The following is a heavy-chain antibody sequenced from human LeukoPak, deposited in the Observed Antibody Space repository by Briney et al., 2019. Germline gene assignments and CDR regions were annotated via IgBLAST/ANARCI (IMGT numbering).Heavy chain of an antibody. CDR1: EFTFSSYW. J-gene: IGHJ4*02. CDR2: IKQDGGQI. Sequence: GGSLRLSCAASEFTFSSYWMSWVRQAPGKGLEWEANIKQDGGQIYYLDSVKGRFTVSRDNAKNSLYLQMNSLRAEDTAVYYCARLTATPHYWGQGTLVTVSS. CDR3: ARLTATPHY. V-gene: IGHV3-7*01.